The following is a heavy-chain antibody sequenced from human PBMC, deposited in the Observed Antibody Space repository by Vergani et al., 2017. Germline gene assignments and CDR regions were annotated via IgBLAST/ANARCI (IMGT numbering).Heavy chain of an antibody. CDR1: GYTFTSYG. D-gene: IGHD3-10*01. CDR3: ARGWADYGSGSYALDY. CDR2: ISAYNGNT. V-gene: IGHV1-18*04. Sequence: QVQLVQSGAEVKKPGASVKVSCKASGYTFTSYGISWVRQAPGQGLEWMGWISAYNGNTNYAQKLQGRVTMTTDTSTSTAYMELSSLRSEDTAVYYCARGWADYGSGSYALDYWGQGTLVTVSS. J-gene: IGHJ4*02.